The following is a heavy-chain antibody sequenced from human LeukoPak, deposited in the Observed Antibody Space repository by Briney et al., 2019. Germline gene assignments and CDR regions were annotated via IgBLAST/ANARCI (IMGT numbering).Heavy chain of an antibody. CDR2: IYYGGST. D-gene: IGHD3-16*01. CDR1: GGSISSTSYY. V-gene: IGHV4-39*07. J-gene: IGHJ6*03. CDR3: ARGRRSPYYMDV. Sequence: PSETLSLTCTVSGGSISSTSYYWGWIRQPPGKGLEWIGSIYYGGSTYYNPSLKSRVTISLDMSKNQFSLKLTSVPAADTAVYYCARGRRSPYYMDVWGKGTTVTVSS.